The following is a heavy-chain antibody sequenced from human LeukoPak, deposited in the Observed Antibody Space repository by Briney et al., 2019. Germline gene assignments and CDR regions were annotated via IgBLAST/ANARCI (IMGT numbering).Heavy chain of an antibody. CDR1: GDSVSSNSAA. J-gene: IGHJ4*02. Sequence: SQTLSLTRAISGDSVSSNSAAWNWIRQSPSRGLEWLGRTYYRYKWYNDYAVSVTSRITINPDISKNQLSLQLNSVTPEDTAVYYCAREIFSGSYYPFFDYWGQGTLVTVSS. D-gene: IGHD1-26*01. CDR3: AREIFSGSYYPFFDY. V-gene: IGHV6-1*01. CDR2: TYYRYKWYN.